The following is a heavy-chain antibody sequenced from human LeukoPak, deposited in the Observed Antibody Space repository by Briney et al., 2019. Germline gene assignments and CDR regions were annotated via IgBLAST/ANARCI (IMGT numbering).Heavy chain of an antibody. Sequence: GRSLRLSCAASGVTFGSHGMHWVRQAPGKGLEWVALIWYDGSTKYYADSVKGRFTISRDNSRNTLYLQMNSLRAEDTAVYYCARLRGSYMDSWGQGTLVTVSS. V-gene: IGHV3-33*01. CDR1: GVTFGSHG. J-gene: IGHJ4*02. CDR2: IWYDGSTK. CDR3: ARLRGSYMDS. D-gene: IGHD5-12*01.